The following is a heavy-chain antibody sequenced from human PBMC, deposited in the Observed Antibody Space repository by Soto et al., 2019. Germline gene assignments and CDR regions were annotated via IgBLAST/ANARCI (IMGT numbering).Heavy chain of an antibody. Sequence: QVQLQESGPGLVKPSETLSLTCTVSGGSVSSDNYYWSWIRQPPGKGLEWIGYIYYSGNTNYNPSLKSRVTLAVDTSKNQFSLKLSSVTAADTAVYYCARGHSSTWYPLPVDYWGQGTLVTVSS. D-gene: IGHD6-13*01. CDR1: GGSVSSDNYY. CDR2: IYYSGNT. CDR3: ARGHSSTWYPLPVDY. J-gene: IGHJ4*02. V-gene: IGHV4-61*01.